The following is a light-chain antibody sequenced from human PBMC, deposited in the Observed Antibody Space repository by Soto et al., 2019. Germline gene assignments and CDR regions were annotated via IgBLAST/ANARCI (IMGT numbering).Light chain of an antibody. CDR3: ATWDTSLSAGV. J-gene: IGLJ2*01. Sequence: QSVLTQPPSVSAAPGQKITISCSGSSSNIGNRDVSWYQQLPGAAPKLLIYDNDKRPSGIPDRFSGSKSGTSATLGITGLQTGDEADYYCATWDTSLSAGVFGGGT. CDR2: DND. CDR1: SSNIGNRD. V-gene: IGLV1-51*01.